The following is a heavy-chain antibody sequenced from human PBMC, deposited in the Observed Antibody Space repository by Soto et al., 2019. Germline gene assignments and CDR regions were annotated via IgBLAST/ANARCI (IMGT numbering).Heavy chain of an antibody. V-gene: IGHV2-70*13. CDR2: IERDDDDK. J-gene: IGHJ6*02. Sequence: SGPTLVNPTETLTLTCTFSGFSLTSPGMCVSWIRQSPGKALEWLALIERDDDDKYYSTSLKTRLSISKDTRKNQVVLTMANMEPADTATYYCARSIRGPRRFNGMDVWGQGTTVTSP. CDR1: GFSLTSPGMC. D-gene: IGHD1-20*01. CDR3: ARSIRGPRRFNGMDV.